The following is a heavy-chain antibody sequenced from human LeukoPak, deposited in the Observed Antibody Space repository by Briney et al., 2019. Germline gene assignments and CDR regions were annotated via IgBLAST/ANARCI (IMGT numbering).Heavy chain of an antibody. D-gene: IGHD3-9*01. V-gene: IGHV3-23*01. CDR3: AKTRYFDWLSYYYMDV. CDR1: GYTFSSYA. CDR2: IIVSGGST. Sequence: GGSLRLSRAASGYTFSSYAMSWVRQAPGKGLEWVSAIIVSGGSTYYADSVKGRFTISRDNSKNTLYLQMNSLRAEDTAVYYCAKTRYFDWLSYYYMDVWGKGTTVTISS. J-gene: IGHJ6*03.